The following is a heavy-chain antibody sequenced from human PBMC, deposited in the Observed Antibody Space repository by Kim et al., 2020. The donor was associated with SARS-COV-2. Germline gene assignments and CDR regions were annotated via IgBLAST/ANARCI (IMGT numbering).Heavy chain of an antibody. V-gene: IGHV4-31*03. Sequence: SETLSLTCTVSGGSISSGGYYWSWIRQHPGKGLEWIGYIYYSGSTYYNPSLKSRVTISVDRSKNQFSLKLSSVTAADTAVYYCARARSITMIVVVITYFDYWGQGTLVTVSS. CDR3: ARARSITMIVVVITYFDY. CDR1: GGSISSGGYY. CDR2: IYYSGST. J-gene: IGHJ4*02. D-gene: IGHD3-22*01.